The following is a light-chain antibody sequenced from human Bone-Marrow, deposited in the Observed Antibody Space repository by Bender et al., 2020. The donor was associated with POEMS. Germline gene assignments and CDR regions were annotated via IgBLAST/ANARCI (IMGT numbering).Light chain of an antibody. V-gene: IGLV2-14*03. J-gene: IGLJ2*01. CDR1: RSDIGGYDY. Sequence: QSALTQPASVSGSPGQSITISCTGTRSDIGGYDYVSWYQQHPDKAPKLMIYYVTNRPSGVSNRFSGSKSGPTASLTISGLQAEDEADYYCSSYTNINTVVFGGGTKLTVL. CDR3: SSYTNINTVV. CDR2: YVT.